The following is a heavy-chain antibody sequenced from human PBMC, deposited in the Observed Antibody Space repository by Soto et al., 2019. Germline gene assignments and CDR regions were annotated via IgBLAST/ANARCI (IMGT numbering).Heavy chain of an antibody. D-gene: IGHD2-15*01. V-gene: IGHV3-49*04. Sequence: PGGSLRLSCTASGFTFGDHGLGWVRQAPGRGLEWVGFIRSKRYGGTTEFAASVKGRFSISRDDSNTIAYLQMNRLQSEDTAVYYCARGPRHCSGGSCYSIDYWGRGTLVTVSS. CDR2: IRSKRYGGTT. J-gene: IGHJ4*02. CDR3: ARGPRHCSGGSCYSIDY. CDR1: GFTFGDHG.